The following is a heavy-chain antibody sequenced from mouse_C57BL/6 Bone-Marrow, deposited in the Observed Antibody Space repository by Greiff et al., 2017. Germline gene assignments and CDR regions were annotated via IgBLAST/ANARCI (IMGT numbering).Heavy chain of an antibody. CDR2: INPDSSTI. Sequence: TASGVDFSRYWMSWVRRAPGKGLEWIGEINPDSSTINYAPSLKDKFIISRDNAKNTLYLQMSKVRSEDTALYYCARQDGSSPAWFAYWGQGTLVTVSA. D-gene: IGHD1-1*01. CDR1: GVDFSRYW. J-gene: IGHJ3*01. CDR3: ARQDGSSPAWFAY. V-gene: IGHV4-1*01.